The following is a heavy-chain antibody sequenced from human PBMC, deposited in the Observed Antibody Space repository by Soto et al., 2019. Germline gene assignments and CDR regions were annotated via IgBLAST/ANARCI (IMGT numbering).Heavy chain of an antibody. CDR2: INAGNGNT. Sequence: QVQLVQSGAEVKKPGASVKVSCKASGYTFTSYAMHWVRQAPGQRLEWMGWINAGNGNTKYSQKFQGRVTITRDTSASTAYMELSSLRSEHTAVYYCAIAPLWFGEPKRGWFDPWGQGTLVTVSS. CDR3: AIAPLWFGEPKRGWFDP. D-gene: IGHD3-10*01. V-gene: IGHV1-3*01. J-gene: IGHJ5*02. CDR1: GYTFTSYA.